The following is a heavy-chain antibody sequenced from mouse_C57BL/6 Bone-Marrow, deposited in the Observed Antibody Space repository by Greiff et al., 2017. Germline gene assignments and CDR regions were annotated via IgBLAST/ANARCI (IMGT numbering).Heavy chain of an antibody. V-gene: IGHV1-55*01. D-gene: IGHD4-1*01. CDR2: IYPTSGRT. CDR3: ARSGPLGRSFDY. CDR1: GYTFTSYW. Sequence: QVQLKQSGAELVKPGASVKMSCKASGYTFTSYWITWVKQRPGQGLEWIGDIYPTSGRTNYNEKFKSKAILTVDTFSNTAYMQLSSLTSEDSAVFYCARSGPLGRSFDYWGQGTTLTVSS. J-gene: IGHJ2*01.